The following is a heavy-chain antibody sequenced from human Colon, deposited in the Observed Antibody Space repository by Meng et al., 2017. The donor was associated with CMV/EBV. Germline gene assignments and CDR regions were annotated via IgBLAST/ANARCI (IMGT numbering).Heavy chain of an antibody. Sequence: GGSLRLSCAASGFAVGVDYMAWVRQAPGKGLEWVSIIYNADNTFYADSVRGRFTISRDNSRNTLLLQLNSLTNGDTAVYYCVTKMAKYCSTGPCPGYFDNWGQGTLVTVSS. J-gene: IGHJ4*02. V-gene: IGHV3-53*01. CDR2: IYNADNT. D-gene: IGHD2-2*01. CDR3: VTKMAKYCSTGPCPGYFDN. CDR1: GFAVGVDY.